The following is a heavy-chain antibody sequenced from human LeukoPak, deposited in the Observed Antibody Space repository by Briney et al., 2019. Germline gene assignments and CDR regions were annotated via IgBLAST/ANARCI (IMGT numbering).Heavy chain of an antibody. V-gene: IGHV3-23*01. J-gene: IGHJ4*02. CDR1: GFTFSSFA. CDR2: ISNSGDGT. CDR3: AKGVVYYDSSGYYRFDY. D-gene: IGHD3-22*01. Sequence: GGSLRLSCAASGFTFSSFAMTWVRQAPGKGLEWVSAISNSGDGTYYADSVKGRFTISRDNSKNTLYLQMNSLRAEDTAVYYCAKGVVYYDSSGYYRFDYWGQGTLVTVSS.